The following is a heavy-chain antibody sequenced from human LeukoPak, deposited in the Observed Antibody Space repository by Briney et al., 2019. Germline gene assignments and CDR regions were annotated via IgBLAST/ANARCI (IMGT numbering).Heavy chain of an antibody. CDR2: MNPNSGNT. Sequence: ASLKVSCKASGYTFTSYDINWVRQATGQGLEWMGWMNPNSGNTGYAQKFQGRVTMTRNTSISTAYMELSSLRSEDTAVYYCARVDIVVVPAIDNYYYYGMDVWGQGTTVTVSS. V-gene: IGHV1-8*01. D-gene: IGHD2-2*01. CDR1: GYTFTSYD. CDR3: ARVDIVVVPAIDNYYYYGMDV. J-gene: IGHJ6*02.